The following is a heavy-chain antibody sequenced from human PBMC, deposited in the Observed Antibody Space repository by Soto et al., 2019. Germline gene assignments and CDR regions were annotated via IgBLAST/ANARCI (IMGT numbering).Heavy chain of an antibody. CDR2: ISSGGSFI. D-gene: IGHD3-16*01. CDR1: GFTFSDYY. Sequence: QVQLVESGGGLVKPGGSLRLSCAASGFTFSDYYMSWIRQAPGKGLEYISYISSGGSFIYYADSVKGRFTISRDTAKTSLYRQMNSLRAEDTALYYGARHRYYEGSVPGYGMDVWGQGTTVTVSS. V-gene: IGHV3-11*01. J-gene: IGHJ6*02. CDR3: ARHRYYEGSVPGYGMDV.